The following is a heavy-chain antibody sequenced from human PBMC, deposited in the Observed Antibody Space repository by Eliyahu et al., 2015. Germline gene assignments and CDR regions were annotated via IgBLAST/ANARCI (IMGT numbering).Heavy chain of an antibody. CDR3: ARASRSGGSRAPRETWYAFDI. J-gene: IGHJ3*02. CDR1: GGSIXSYY. Sequence: QVQLQESGPGLVKPSETLSLTCTVSGGSIXSYYWXWIRQPPGKGLEWIGYIYYSGSTNYNPSLKSRVTISVDTSKNQFSLKLSSVTAADTAVYYCARASRSGGSRAPRETWYAFDIWGQGTMVTVSS. CDR2: IYYSGST. V-gene: IGHV4-59*01. D-gene: IGHD2-15*01.